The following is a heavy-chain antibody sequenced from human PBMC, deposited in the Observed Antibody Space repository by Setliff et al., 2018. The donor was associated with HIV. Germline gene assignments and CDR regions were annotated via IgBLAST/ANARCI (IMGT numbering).Heavy chain of an antibody. D-gene: IGHD3-10*01. Sequence: LSLTCSVSGDSITSTTWWTWVRQPPGKGLEWIGEIYHSGSTNYSPSLNSRVTISLDKSKNQFSLKLTSVNAADTAVYYCARGDGEASFDIWGRGTMVTVSS. J-gene: IGHJ3*02. CDR3: ARGDGEASFDI. V-gene: IGHV4-4*02. CDR1: GDSITSTTW. CDR2: IYHSGST.